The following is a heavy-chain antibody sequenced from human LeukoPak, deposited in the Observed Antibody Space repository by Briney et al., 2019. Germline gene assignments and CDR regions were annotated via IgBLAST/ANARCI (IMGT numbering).Heavy chain of an antibody. Sequence: PSETLSLTCTVSGGSISSYYWSWIRQPPGKGLEWIGYIYYRGSTNYNPSLKSRVTISVDTSKNQFSLKLSSVTAADTAVYYCAREVRGSLEAFDIWGQGTMVTVSS. J-gene: IGHJ3*02. V-gene: IGHV4-59*01. CDR1: GGSISSYY. CDR3: AREVRGSLEAFDI. D-gene: IGHD3-16*01. CDR2: IYYRGST.